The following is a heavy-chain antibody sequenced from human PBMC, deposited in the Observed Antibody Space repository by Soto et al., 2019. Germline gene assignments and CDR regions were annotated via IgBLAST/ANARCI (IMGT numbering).Heavy chain of an antibody. D-gene: IGHD2-2*01. CDR1: GYSFTSYY. J-gene: IGHJ5*02. CDR2: IGPSDSYT. CDR3: ARLRSYCSSASCYPWFDP. Sequence: EVQLVQSGAEVKEPGESLRISCKGSGYSFTSYYISWVRQMPGKGLEWMGSIGPSDSYTNYSPSFQGHVTLSADKSISTAYFQWYSLKASDTAMYYCARLRSYCSSASCYPWFDPWGQGTLVTVSS. V-gene: IGHV5-10-1*03.